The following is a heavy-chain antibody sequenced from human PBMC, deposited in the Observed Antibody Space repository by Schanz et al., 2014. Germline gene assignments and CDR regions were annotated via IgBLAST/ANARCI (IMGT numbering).Heavy chain of an antibody. CDR1: GFTFSIYA. D-gene: IGHD1-26*01. J-gene: IGHJ4*02. CDR3: ARDHTTESYYSAGPPIDY. CDR2: ISHDGYST. Sequence: VQLVESGGGLVQPGGSLRLSCSASGFTFSIYAMHWVRQAPGKGLEYVSAISHDGYSTYYADSVKGRFTISRDNSKISLYLQMNSLRAEDTAVYYCARDHTTESYYSAGPPIDYWGQGTLLTVSS. V-gene: IGHV3-64*04.